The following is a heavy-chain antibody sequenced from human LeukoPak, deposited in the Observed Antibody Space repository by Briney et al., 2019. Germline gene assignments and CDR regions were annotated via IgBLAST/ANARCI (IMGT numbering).Heavy chain of an antibody. D-gene: IGHD1-7*01. CDR1: GGSISTYY. CDR3: ARDATGTSLYYYYMDV. Sequence: SETLSLTRTVSGGSISTYYWSWIRQPPGKGLEWIGYIYYSGSSNYNPSLKSRVTMSVDRTKNQFSLKLTSVTAADTAVYYCARDATGTSLYYYYMDVWGKGTTVTVSS. CDR2: IYYSGSS. V-gene: IGHV4-59*01. J-gene: IGHJ6*03.